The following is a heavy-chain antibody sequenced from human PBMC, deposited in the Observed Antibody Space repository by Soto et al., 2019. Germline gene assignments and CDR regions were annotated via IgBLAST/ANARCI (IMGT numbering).Heavy chain of an antibody. J-gene: IGHJ5*02. CDR1: GFTFSSYW. V-gene: IGHV3-7*03. CDR2: IKQDGSEK. CDR3: ARPLEYSSSIWFDP. D-gene: IGHD6-6*01. Sequence: QPGGSLRLSCAASGFTFSSYWMSWVRQAPGKGLEWVANIKQDGSEKYYVDSVKGRFTISRDNAKNSLYLQMNSLRAEDTAVYYCARPLEYSSSIWFDPWGQGTLVTVSS.